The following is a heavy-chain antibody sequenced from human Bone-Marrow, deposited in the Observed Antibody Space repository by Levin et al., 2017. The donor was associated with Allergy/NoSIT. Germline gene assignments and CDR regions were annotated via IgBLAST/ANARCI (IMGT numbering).Heavy chain of an antibody. V-gene: IGHV4-59*01. Sequence: SQTLSLTCTVSGGSISSYYWSWIRQPPGKGLEWIGYIYYSGSTNYNPSLKSRVTISVDTSKNQFSLKLSSVTAADTAVYYCARGQREWFGELRNWFDPWGQGTLVTVSS. CDR3: ARGQREWFGELRNWFDP. J-gene: IGHJ5*02. CDR1: GGSISSYY. D-gene: IGHD3-10*01. CDR2: IYYSGST.